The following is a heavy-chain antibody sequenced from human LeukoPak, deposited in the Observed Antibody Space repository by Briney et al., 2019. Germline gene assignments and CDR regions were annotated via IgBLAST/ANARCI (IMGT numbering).Heavy chain of an antibody. D-gene: IGHD3-22*01. J-gene: IGHJ4*02. CDR3: ARVTTAGYYNY. V-gene: IGHV4-61*02. CDR2: IYTSGST. Sequence: SETLSLTCTVSGFSISSGSYYWRWLRQPAGKVLEWIVRIYTSGSTKYNPSLKSLVTISLDPSENHFSLKLSSVTAADTAVYYCARVTTAGYYNYWGEGTMVSVSS. CDR1: GFSISSGSYY.